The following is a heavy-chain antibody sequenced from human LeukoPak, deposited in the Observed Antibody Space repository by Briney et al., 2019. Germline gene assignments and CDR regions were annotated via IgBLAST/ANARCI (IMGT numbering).Heavy chain of an antibody. Sequence: SETLSLTCAVYGGSFSGYYWSWIRQPPGKGLEWIGEINHSGSTNYNPSLKSRVTISEDTSKNQLSLKLSSVTAADTAVYYCARSGSGSGTFYNSAYYYYGLDVWGQGTTVTVSS. CDR2: INHSGST. V-gene: IGHV4-34*01. D-gene: IGHD3-10*01. CDR1: GGSFSGYY. J-gene: IGHJ6*02. CDR3: ARSGSGSGTFYNSAYYYYGLDV.